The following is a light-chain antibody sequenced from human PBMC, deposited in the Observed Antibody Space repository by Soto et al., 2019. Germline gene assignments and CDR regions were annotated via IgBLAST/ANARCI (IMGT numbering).Light chain of an antibody. CDR3: QQYDNLPPFT. Sequence: TQSPSSLSASVGDRVTITCQASQDISNYLNWYQQKPGKAPKLLIYDASNLETGVPSRFSGSGSGTDFTFTISSLQPEDIATYYCQQYDNLPPFTFGPGTKVDIK. CDR1: QDISNY. V-gene: IGKV1-33*01. CDR2: DAS. J-gene: IGKJ3*01.